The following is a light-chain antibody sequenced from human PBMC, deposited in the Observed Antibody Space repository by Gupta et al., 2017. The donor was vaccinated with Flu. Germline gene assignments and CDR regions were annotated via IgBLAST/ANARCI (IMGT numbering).Light chain of an antibody. CDR2: LGS. CDR1: QSLLHSNGNNY. Sequence: DIVMTQSPLYLPVTPGEPASISCRSSQSLLHSNGNNYLYWYLQKPGQSPQLLIYLGSNRASGVPHRFIGSGSGTDFTLKISRVEADDVGVYYCMQALQTPRYTFGQGTKLEIK. CDR3: MQALQTPRYT. J-gene: IGKJ2*01. V-gene: IGKV2-28*01.